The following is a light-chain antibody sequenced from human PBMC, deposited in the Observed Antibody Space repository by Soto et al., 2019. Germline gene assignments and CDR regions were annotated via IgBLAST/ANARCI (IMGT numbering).Light chain of an antibody. CDR3: QSYDTSLRGWV. J-gene: IGLJ3*02. Sequence: QSVLTQPPSVSGAPGQRVTISCTGSSSNIGAGFDVHWYRQLPGTSPKLLIFGNSNRPSGVPDRFSGARSGTSASLAITGLQAEVEADYYCQSYDTSLRGWVFGGGTKLTVL. CDR1: SSNIGAGFD. CDR2: GNS. V-gene: IGLV1-40*01.